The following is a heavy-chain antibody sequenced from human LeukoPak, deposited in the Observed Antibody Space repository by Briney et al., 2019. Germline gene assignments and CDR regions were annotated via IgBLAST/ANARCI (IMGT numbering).Heavy chain of an antibody. V-gene: IGHV1-8*01. CDR3: ARGRTRKGGYGVDY. D-gene: IGHD4-17*01. J-gene: IGHJ4*02. Sequence: ASVEVSCKASGYTFTSYDINWVRQATGQGLEWMGWMNPNSGNTGYAQKFQGRVTMTRNTSISTAYMELSSLRSEDTAVYYCARGRTRKGGYGVDYWGQGTLVTVSS. CDR2: MNPNSGNT. CDR1: GYTFTSYD.